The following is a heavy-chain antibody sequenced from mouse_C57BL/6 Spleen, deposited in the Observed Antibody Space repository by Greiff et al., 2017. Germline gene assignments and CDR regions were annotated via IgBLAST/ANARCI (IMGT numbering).Heavy chain of an antibody. V-gene: IGHV1-52*01. J-gene: IGHJ4*01. D-gene: IGHD3-2*02. CDR3: ARSSSGYGGAMDY. Sequence: QVQLQQPGAELVRPGSSVTLSCKASGYTFTSYWMHWVKQRPIQGLEWIGNIDPSDSETHYNQKFKDKATLTVDKSSSTAYMQLSSLTSEDSAVYYCARSSSGYGGAMDYWGQGTSVTVSS. CDR1: GYTFTSYW. CDR2: IDPSDSET.